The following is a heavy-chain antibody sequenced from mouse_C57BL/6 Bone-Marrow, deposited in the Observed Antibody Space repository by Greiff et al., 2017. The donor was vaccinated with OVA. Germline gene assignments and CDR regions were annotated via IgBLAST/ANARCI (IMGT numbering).Heavy chain of an antibody. D-gene: IGHD1-1*01. CDR3: AREPLFYYGYAMDY. V-gene: IGHV5-4*01. J-gene: IGHJ4*01. Sequence: EVQGVESGGGLVKPGGSLKLSCAASGFTFSSYAMSWVRQTPEKRLEWVATISDGGSYTYYPDNVKGRFTISRDKAKNNLDLQISHLKSEDTAMYYGAREPLFYYGYAMDYWGQGTSVTVSA. CDR2: ISDGGSYT. CDR1: GFTFSSYA.